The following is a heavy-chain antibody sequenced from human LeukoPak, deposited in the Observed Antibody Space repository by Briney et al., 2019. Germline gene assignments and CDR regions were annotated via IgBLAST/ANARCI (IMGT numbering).Heavy chain of an antibody. Sequence: PSETLSLTCTVSGGSISSGGYYWSWIRQHPGKGLEWIGYIYYSGSTYYNPSLKSRVTISVDTSKNQFSLKLSSVTAADTAVYYCAREGDGYCSSTSCSAIWFDPWGQGTLVTVLS. CDR2: IYYSGST. CDR3: AREGDGYCSSTSCSAIWFDP. V-gene: IGHV4-31*03. CDR1: GGSISSGGYY. D-gene: IGHD2-2*03. J-gene: IGHJ5*02.